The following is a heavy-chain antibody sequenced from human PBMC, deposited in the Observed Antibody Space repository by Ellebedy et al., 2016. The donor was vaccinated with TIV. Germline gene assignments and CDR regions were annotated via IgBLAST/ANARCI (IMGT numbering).Heavy chain of an antibody. D-gene: IGHD1-26*01. V-gene: IGHV3-11*04. CDR3: ARDSGVSPLTGYFQH. Sequence: GGSLRLSCAASGFTFSNYYMSWIRQAPGKGLEWVSYISSSSSTIYYADSVKGRFTISRDNAKNSLYLQMNSLRDEDTAVYYCARDSGVSPLTGYFQHWGQGTLVTVSS. CDR2: ISSSSSTI. J-gene: IGHJ1*01. CDR1: GFTFSNYY.